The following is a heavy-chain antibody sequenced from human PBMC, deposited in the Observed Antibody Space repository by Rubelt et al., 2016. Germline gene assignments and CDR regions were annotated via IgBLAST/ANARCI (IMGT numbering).Heavy chain of an antibody. CDR2: ISYDGSNK. V-gene: IGHV3-30*03. Sequence: GGGVVQPGRSLRLSCAASGFTFSSYGMHWVRQAPGKGLEWVAVISYDGSNKYYADSVKGRFTISRDNSKNTLYLQMNSLRAEDTAVYYCAREGGTIAVAGNFDYWGQGTLVTVSS. CDR1: GFTFSSYG. J-gene: IGHJ4*02. CDR3: AREGGTIAVAGNFDY. D-gene: IGHD6-19*01.